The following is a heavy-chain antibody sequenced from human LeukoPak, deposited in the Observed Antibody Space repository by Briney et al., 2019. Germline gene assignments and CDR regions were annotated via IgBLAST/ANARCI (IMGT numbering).Heavy chain of an antibody. D-gene: IGHD3-16*02. CDR3: ARCIPYYDYVWGSYRGGYFDY. J-gene: IGHJ4*02. V-gene: IGHV3-30*14. Sequence: GGSLRLSCAASGFIFSTYAMHWVRQAPGKGLEWVAVISYGGSNKYYADSVKGRFTISRDNSKNTLYLQMNSLRAEDTAVYYCARCIPYYDYVWGSYRGGYFDYWGQGTLVTVSS. CDR2: ISYGGSNK. CDR1: GFIFSTYA.